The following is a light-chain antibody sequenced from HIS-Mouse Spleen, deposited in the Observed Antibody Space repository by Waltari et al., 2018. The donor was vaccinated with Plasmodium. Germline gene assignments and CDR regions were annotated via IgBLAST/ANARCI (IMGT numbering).Light chain of an antibody. CDR3: QQANSFPYT. V-gene: IGKV1-12*01. CDR1: QSISSR. CDR2: AAT. Sequence: DIQMTQSPSTLSASVGDRVTITCRASQSISSRLAWYQQKPGKAPKLLIYAATRLQSVVPSRCSGSGSGTDFTLTISSLQPEDFASYYCQQANSFPYTFGQGTKLEIK. J-gene: IGKJ2*01.